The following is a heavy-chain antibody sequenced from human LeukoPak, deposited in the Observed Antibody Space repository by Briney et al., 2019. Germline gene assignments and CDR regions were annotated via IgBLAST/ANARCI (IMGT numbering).Heavy chain of an antibody. Sequence: SETLSLTCTVSGGSITSYYWSWIRQPAGKGLEWIGRIYYSGSTKYNAFLKSRLTISEESSRNQFSLKLTSVPAADTAVYYCARDQGSYSSFDSWGQGTLVTVSS. J-gene: IGHJ4*02. CDR2: IYYSGST. CDR3: ARDQGSYSSFDS. D-gene: IGHD3-10*01. CDR1: GGSITSYY. V-gene: IGHV4-4*07.